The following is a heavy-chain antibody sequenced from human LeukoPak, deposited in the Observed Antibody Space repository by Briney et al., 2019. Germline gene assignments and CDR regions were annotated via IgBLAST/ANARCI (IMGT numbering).Heavy chain of an antibody. CDR2: MYNSGST. CDR1: GDSINNDY. CDR3: ARAALRLGHAFDI. Sequence: SETLSLTCTVSGDSINNDYWTWIRQPPGKGLEWIGYMYNSGSTKYNPSLKSRVTILPDTPKNQFSLKLTSVTAADTAVYYCARAALRLGHAFDIWGQGTMVTVSS. V-gene: IGHV4-59*08. D-gene: IGHD6-6*01. J-gene: IGHJ3*02.